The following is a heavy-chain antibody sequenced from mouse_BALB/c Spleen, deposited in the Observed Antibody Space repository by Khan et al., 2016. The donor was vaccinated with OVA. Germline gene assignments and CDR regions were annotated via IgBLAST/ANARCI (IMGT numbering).Heavy chain of an antibody. J-gene: IGHJ3*01. CDR2: ISSGGDYT. Sequence: EVQLLETGGDLVKPGGSLKLSCAASGFTFSSYSMSWVRQTPVKRLEWVATISSGGDYTYYPDNVMGRFTISRDNAKNTLYLQMSSLKSEDTAMYYCASHLTGSFAYWGQGTLVTVSA. D-gene: IGHD4-1*01. CDR3: ASHLTGSFAY. V-gene: IGHV5-6*01. CDR1: GFTFSSYS.